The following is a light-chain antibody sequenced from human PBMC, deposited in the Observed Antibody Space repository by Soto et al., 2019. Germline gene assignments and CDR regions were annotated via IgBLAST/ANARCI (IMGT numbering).Light chain of an antibody. J-gene: IGKJ1*01. CDR3: QQYGA. CDR2: GAS. V-gene: IGKV3-20*01. CDR1: QTISS. Sequence: EVVLTQSPVTLSLSPGERATLSCRASQTISSLAWYQKKPDQAPRLLIYGASNRATDIPDRFSGSGSGTDFALTISRLEPQDFAVYYCQQYGAFGQGTKVEIK.